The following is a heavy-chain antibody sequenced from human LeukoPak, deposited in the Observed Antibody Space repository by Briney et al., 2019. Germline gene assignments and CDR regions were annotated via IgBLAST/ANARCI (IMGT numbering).Heavy chain of an antibody. V-gene: IGHV3-64*01. CDR1: GFIFSSYA. CDR3: ARLYSSGWDLDY. J-gene: IGHJ4*02. CDR2: ISSNGGST. Sequence: AGGSLRLSCAASGFIFSSYAMHWVRQAPGKGLEYVSAISSNGGSTYYANSLKGRFTISRDNSKNTLYLQMGSLRAEDMAVYYCARLYSSGWDLDYWGQGTLVTVSS. D-gene: IGHD6-19*01.